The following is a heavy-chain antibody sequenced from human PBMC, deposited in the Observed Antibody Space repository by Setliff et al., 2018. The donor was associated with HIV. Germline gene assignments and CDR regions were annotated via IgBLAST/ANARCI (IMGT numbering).Heavy chain of an antibody. D-gene: IGHD7-27*01. V-gene: IGHV4-4*08. J-gene: IGHJ6*03. Sequence: KTSETLSLTCTVSGDSISTYYWSWIRQPPGKGLEWIGYIYTSGSTNYNPSLKSRVTISKDTSKNHFSLKLTSVTAADTAVYYCARGLTRGGYYYYFYMDAWGKGTTVTVS. CDR3: ARGLTRGGYYYYFYMDA. CDR2: IYTSGST. CDR1: GDSISTYY.